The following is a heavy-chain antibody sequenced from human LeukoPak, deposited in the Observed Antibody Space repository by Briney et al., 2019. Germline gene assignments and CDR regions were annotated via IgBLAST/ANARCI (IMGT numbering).Heavy chain of an antibody. CDR1: GYIFTSYW. V-gene: IGHV5-51*03. CDR3: ALMVRGVIVYFDY. CDR2: IYPGDSDT. D-gene: IGHD3-10*01. J-gene: IGHJ4*02. Sequence: PGESLKISCTGSGYIFTSYWIGWVRQMPGKGLEWMGIIYPGDSDTRYSPSFQGQVTISADKSISTAYLQWSSLKASDTAMYYCALMVRGVIVYFDYWGQGTLVTVSS.